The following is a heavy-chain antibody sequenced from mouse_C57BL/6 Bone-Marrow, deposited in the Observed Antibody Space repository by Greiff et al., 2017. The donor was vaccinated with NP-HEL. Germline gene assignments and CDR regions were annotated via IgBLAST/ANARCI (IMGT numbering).Heavy chain of an antibody. D-gene: IGHD1-1*01. CDR3: ARDRGPITTVVADWYFDV. V-gene: IGHV5-4*01. CDR1: GFTFSSYA. J-gene: IGHJ1*03. Sequence: EVHLVESGGGLVKPGGSLKLSCAASGFTFSSYAMSWVRQTPEKRLEWVATISDGGSYTYYPDNVKGRFTISRDNAKNNLYLQMSHLKSEDTAMYYCARDRGPITTVVADWYFDVWGTGTTVTVSS. CDR2: ISDGGSYT.